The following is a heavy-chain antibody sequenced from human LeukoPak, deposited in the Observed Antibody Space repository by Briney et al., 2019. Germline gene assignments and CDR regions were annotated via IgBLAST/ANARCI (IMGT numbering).Heavy chain of an antibody. Sequence: PSQTLSLTRTVSGGSISSGGYYWSWIRQHPGKGLEWIGYIYYSGSTYYNPSLKSRVTISVDTSKNQFSLKLSSVTAADTAVYYCAREALGTGTIGWGQGTLVTVSS. V-gene: IGHV4-31*03. CDR1: GGSISSGGYY. J-gene: IGHJ4*02. D-gene: IGHD1-7*01. CDR3: AREALGTGTIG. CDR2: IYYSGST.